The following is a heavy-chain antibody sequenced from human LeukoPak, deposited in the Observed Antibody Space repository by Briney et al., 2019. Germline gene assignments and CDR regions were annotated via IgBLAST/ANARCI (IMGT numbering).Heavy chain of an antibody. CDR2: IYTSGST. CDR3: ARRSPPYYYGSGSSPFDY. D-gene: IGHD3-10*01. CDR1: GGSISSGSYY. J-gene: IGHJ4*02. V-gene: IGHV4-61*02. Sequence: PSETLSLTCTVSGGSISSGSYYWSWIRQPAGKGLEWIGRIYTSGSTNYNPSLKSRVTLSVDTSKNQFSLKLSSVTAADTAVYYCARRSPPYYYGSGSSPFDYWGQGTLVTVSS.